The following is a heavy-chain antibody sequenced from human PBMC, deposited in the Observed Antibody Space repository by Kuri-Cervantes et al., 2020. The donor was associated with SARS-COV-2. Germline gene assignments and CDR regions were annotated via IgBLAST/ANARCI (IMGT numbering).Heavy chain of an antibody. Sequence: LRLSCTVSGGSISSGDYYWSWIRQPPGKGLEWIGYIYYSGSTYYNPSLKSRVTISVDTSKNQFSLKLSSVTAADTAVYYCARSPVVGWELGHFDYWGQGTLVTVSS. J-gene: IGHJ4*02. CDR3: ARSPVVGWELGHFDY. D-gene: IGHD1-26*01. CDR2: IYYSGST. V-gene: IGHV4-30-4*08. CDR1: GGSISSGDYY.